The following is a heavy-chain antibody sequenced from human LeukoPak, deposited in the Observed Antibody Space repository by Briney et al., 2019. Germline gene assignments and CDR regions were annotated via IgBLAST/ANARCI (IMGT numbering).Heavy chain of an antibody. D-gene: IGHD6-25*01. J-gene: IGHJ5*02. V-gene: IGHV1-2*02. CDR2: INPNSGGT. CDR1: GYTFTGYY. CDR3: ARGRIAAAGRSYNWFDP. Sequence: ASVKVSCKASGYTFTGYYMHWVRQAPGQGLEWMGWINPNSGGTNYAQKFQGRVTMTRDTSISTAYMELSRLRSDDTAVYYCARGRIAAAGRSYNWFDPWGQGTLVTVSS.